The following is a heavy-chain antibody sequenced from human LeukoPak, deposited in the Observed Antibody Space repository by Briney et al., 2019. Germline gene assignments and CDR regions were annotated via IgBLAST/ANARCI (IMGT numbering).Heavy chain of an antibody. Sequence: PSETLSLTCTVSGGSISSYYWSWIRQPPGKGLEWIGYIYYSGSTNYNPSLKSRVTISVDTSKNQFSLKLSSVTAADTAVYYCARVYSGYDFYFDYWGQGTLVTVSS. D-gene: IGHD5-12*01. J-gene: IGHJ4*02. V-gene: IGHV4-59*01. CDR2: IYYSGST. CDR1: GGSISSYY. CDR3: ARVYSGYDFYFDY.